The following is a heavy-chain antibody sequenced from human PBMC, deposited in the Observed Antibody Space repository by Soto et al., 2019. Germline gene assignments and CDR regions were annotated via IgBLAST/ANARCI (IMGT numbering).Heavy chain of an antibody. J-gene: IGHJ4*02. Sequence: QVQLVESGGGVVQPGRSLRLSCVASGFTLSSYAMHWVRQAPGKGLEWVAVISYDGSNQYYADSVKGRFTISRDKSKNTLFLQTNSLRVEETAVYYCARDCSSGRCFGFDYGGQGTLDTVSS. V-gene: IGHV3-30-3*01. CDR3: ARDCSSGRCFGFDY. CDR1: GFTLSSYA. CDR2: ISYDGSNQ. D-gene: IGHD2-15*01.